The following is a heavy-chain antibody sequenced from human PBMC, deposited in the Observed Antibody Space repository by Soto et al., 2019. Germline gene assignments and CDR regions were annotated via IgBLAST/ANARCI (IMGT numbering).Heavy chain of an antibody. V-gene: IGHV4-59*01. D-gene: IGHD6-13*01. CDR2: IYYSGST. Sequence: PSETLSLTCTVSGGSISSYYWSWIRQPPGKGLEWIGYIYYSGSTNYNPSLKSRVTISVDTSKNQFSLELRSLRSDDTAVYYCARDKAADYWGQGTLVTVSS. J-gene: IGHJ4*02. CDR1: GGSISSYY. CDR3: ARDKAADY.